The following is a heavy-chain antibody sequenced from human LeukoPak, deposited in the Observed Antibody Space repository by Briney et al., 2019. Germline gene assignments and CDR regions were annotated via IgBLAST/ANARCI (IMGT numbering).Heavy chain of an antibody. D-gene: IGHD3-10*01. Sequence: SETLSLTCTVSGGSISSSSYYWGWIRQPPGKGLEWIGSIYYSGSTYYNPSLKSRVTISVDTSKNQFSLKLSSVTAADTAVYYCARSRGEIGDAFDIWGQGTMVTVSS. V-gene: IGHV4-39*07. J-gene: IGHJ3*02. CDR3: ARSRGEIGDAFDI. CDR1: GGSISSSSYY. CDR2: IYYSGST.